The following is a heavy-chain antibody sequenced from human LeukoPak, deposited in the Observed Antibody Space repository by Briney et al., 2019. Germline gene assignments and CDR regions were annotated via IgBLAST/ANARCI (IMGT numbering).Heavy chain of an antibody. CDR3: ARGGGILWLRGNFDY. V-gene: IGHV3-9*01. CDR1: GFTFDDYA. CDR2: ISWNSGSI. D-gene: IGHD2-21*01. J-gene: IGHJ4*02. Sequence: PGGSLRLSCAASGFTFDDYAMHWVRQAPGKGLEWVSGISWNSGSIGYADSLKGRFTISRDNAKNSLYLQMNSLRVEDTAVYYCARGGGILWLRGNFDYWGQGTLVTVSS.